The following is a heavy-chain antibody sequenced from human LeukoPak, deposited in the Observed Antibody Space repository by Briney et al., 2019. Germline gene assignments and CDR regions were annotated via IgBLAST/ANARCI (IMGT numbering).Heavy chain of an antibody. CDR3: ARDTGWFGELGENYFDY. CDR1: GFTFDDYA. D-gene: IGHD3-10*01. J-gene: IGHJ4*02. Sequence: GGSLRLSCAASGFTFDDYAMHWVRQAPGKGLVWVSRINNDGSSTSYADSAKGRFTISRDNAKNTLYLQMNSLRAEDTAVYYCARDTGWFGELGENYFDYWGQGTLVTVSS. V-gene: IGHV3-74*01. CDR2: INNDGSST.